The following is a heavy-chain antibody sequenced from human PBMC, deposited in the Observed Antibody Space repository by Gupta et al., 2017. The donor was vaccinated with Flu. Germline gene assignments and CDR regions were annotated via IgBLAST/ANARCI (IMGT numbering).Heavy chain of an antibody. D-gene: IGHD3-3*01. CDR2: IANDGGDK. J-gene: IGHJ6*03. Sequence: TPGKGLEWVAVIANDGGDKNCADSVKGRFTISRDNSKNELYLQMSSLRAEDTAVYYCAKDSISGPAAYYMDVWGKGTTVTVSS. CDR3: AKDSISGPAAYYMDV. V-gene: IGHV3-30*18.